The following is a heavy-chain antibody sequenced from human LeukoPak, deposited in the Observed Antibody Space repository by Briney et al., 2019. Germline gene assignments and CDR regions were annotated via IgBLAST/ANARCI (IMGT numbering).Heavy chain of an antibody. CDR1: GGSFSGYY. Sequence: SETLSLTCAVYGGSFSGYYWSWIRQPPGKGLEWIGEINHSGSTNHNPSLKSRVTISVDTSKNQFSLKLSSVTAADTAVYYCARETTYDSSGYWGQGTLVTVSS. D-gene: IGHD3-22*01. J-gene: IGHJ4*02. V-gene: IGHV4-34*01. CDR3: ARETTYDSSGY. CDR2: INHSGST.